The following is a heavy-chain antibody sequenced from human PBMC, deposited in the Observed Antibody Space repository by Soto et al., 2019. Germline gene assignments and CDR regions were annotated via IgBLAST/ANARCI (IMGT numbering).Heavy chain of an antibody. CDR1: GFTFSSYA. J-gene: IGHJ4*02. D-gene: IGHD6-13*01. Sequence: GSLRLSCAASGFTFSSYAMSWVRQAPGKGLEWVSAISGSGGSTYYADSVKGRFTISRDNSKNTLYLQMNSLRAEDTAVYYCAKDGQQQLVFGYWGQGTLVTVSS. CDR3: AKDGQQQLVFGY. V-gene: IGHV3-23*01. CDR2: ISGSGGST.